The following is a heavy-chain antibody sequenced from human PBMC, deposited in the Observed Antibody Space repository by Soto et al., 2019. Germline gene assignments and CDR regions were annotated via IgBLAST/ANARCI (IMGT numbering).Heavy chain of an antibody. J-gene: IGHJ3*02. CDR3: ASASSHTAMANDAFDI. V-gene: IGHV3-21*01. CDR2: ISSSSSYI. CDR1: GFTFSSYS. D-gene: IGHD5-18*01. Sequence: PGGSLRLSCAASGFTFSSYSMNWVRQAPGKGLEWVSSISSSSSYIYYADSVKGRFTISRDNAKNSLYLQMNSLRAEDTAVYYCASASSHTAMANDAFDIWGPGTMVTVSS.